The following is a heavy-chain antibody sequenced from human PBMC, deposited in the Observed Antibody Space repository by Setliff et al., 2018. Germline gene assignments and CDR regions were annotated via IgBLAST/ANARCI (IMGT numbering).Heavy chain of an antibody. Sequence: KSSETLSLTCTVSGDFISNGGYYWSWIRQHPGKGLEWIGYIYDSGNTYYNPSLKSRVTISADTSKNQFSLNLTSVTAADTAVYYCARYITGTTPADYWGQGTLVTVSS. V-gene: IGHV4-31*03. CDR2: IYDSGNT. CDR1: GDFISNGGYY. D-gene: IGHD1-7*01. J-gene: IGHJ4*02. CDR3: ARYITGTTPADY.